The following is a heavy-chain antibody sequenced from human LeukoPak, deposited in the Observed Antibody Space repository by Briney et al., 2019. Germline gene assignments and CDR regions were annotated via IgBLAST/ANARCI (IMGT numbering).Heavy chain of an antibody. Sequence: WASVKVSCKASGYTYTTDGISWVRQAPGQGLEWMGWISGNGDNTKYVHEFQGRVTITTDTSTSTAYMDLRSLRSDDTAIYYCARVHGYYIGLYYFDYWGQGTLVSVSS. V-gene: IGHV1-18*01. D-gene: IGHD4-17*01. CDR1: GYTYTTDG. CDR2: ISGNGDNT. J-gene: IGHJ4*02. CDR3: ARVHGYYIGLYYFDY.